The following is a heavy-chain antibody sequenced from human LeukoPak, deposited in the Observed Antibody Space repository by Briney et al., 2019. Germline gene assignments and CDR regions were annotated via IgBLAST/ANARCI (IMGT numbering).Heavy chain of an antibody. CDR3: ARDLYDSSGYYSGFDP. V-gene: IGHV4-59*01. CDR1: GGSISSYY. J-gene: IGHJ5*02. D-gene: IGHD3-22*01. Sequence: SETLSLTCTVSGGSISSYYWSWIRQPPGKGLEWFGYIYYSGSTNYNPSLKSRVTISVDTSKNQFSLKLSSVTAADTAVYYCARDLYDSSGYYSGFDPWGQGTLVTVSS. CDR2: IYYSGST.